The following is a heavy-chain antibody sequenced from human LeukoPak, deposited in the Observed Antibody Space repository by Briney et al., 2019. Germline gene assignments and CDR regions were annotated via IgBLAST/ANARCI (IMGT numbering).Heavy chain of an antibody. D-gene: IGHD3-9*01. CDR3: ARTFDILTGYSY. J-gene: IGHJ4*02. Sequence: PGGSLRLSCAASGFTFSSYAMTWVRQAPGKGLEWLSVISGSGGSTYYADSVKGRFTISRDNSKNTLYLQMNSLRAEDTAVYYCARTFDILTGYSYWGQGTLVTVSS. CDR2: ISGSGGST. CDR1: GFTFSSYA. V-gene: IGHV3-23*01.